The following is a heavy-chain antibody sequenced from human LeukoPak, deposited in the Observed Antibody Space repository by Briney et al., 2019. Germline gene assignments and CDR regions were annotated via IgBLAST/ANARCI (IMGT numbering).Heavy chain of an antibody. V-gene: IGHV3-7*02. Sequence: PGGSLRLSCAESRFTPSSNMMSTVPQAPGKGLEWVANINQDGSEKYYVDSVKGRFTLSRDNARNSLYLQMSSLRDEDTAMYYCAGARWGLLYWGQGTLVTVSS. CDR1: RFTPSSNM. D-gene: IGHD1-26*01. CDR2: INQDGSEK. CDR3: AGARWGLLY. J-gene: IGHJ4*02.